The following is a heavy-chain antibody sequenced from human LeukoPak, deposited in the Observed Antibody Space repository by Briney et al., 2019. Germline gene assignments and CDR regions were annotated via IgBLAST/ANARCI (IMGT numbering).Heavy chain of an antibody. Sequence: ASVKVSCKASVYTFTSYGISWVRQAPGQGLEWIGWISAYNVNTNYAQKLQGRVTMTTDTSTSTAYMELRSLRSDDTAVYYCARKGSGGRVDYWGQGTLVTVSS. D-gene: IGHD3-10*01. CDR3: ARKGSGGRVDY. V-gene: IGHV1-18*01. CDR2: ISAYNVNT. CDR1: VYTFTSYG. J-gene: IGHJ4*02.